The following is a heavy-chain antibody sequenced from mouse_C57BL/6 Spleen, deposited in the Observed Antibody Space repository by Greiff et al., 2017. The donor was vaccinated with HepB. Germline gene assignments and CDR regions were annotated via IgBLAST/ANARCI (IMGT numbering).Heavy chain of an antibody. Sequence: QVQLQQSGAELARPGASVKLSCKASGYTFTSYGISWVKQRTGQGLEWIGEIYPRSGNTYYNEKFKGKATLTADKSSSTAYMELRSLTSEDSAVYFCARRNYSNYDAMDYWGQRTSVTVSS. CDR2: IYPRSGNT. CDR3: ARRNYSNYDAMDY. CDR1: GYTFTSYG. J-gene: IGHJ4*01. D-gene: IGHD2-5*01. V-gene: IGHV1-81*01.